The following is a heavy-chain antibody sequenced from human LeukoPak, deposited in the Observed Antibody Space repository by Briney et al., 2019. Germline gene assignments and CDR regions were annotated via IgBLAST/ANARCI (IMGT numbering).Heavy chain of an antibody. D-gene: IGHD6-19*01. Sequence: SETLSLTCTVSGGSISSYYWSWIRQPAGKGLEWIGRIYTSGSTNYNPSLKSRVTMSVDTLKNKFSLKLISVTAADTAVYYCARGTLYSGWSYYFDSWGQGTLVPVSS. V-gene: IGHV4-4*07. CDR2: IYTSGST. CDR3: ARGTLYSGWSYYFDS. CDR1: GGSISSYY. J-gene: IGHJ4*02.